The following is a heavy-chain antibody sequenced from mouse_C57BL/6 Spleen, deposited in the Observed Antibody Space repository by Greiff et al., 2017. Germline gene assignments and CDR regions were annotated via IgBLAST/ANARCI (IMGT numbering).Heavy chain of an antibody. V-gene: IGHV14-4*01. CDR2: IDPENGDT. Sequence: LVESGAELVRPGASVKLSCTASGFNIKDDYMHWVKQRPEQGLEWIGWIDPENGDTEYASKFQGKATITADTSSNTAYLQLSSLTSEDTAVYYCTLYYYGSSQGYWGQGTTLTVSS. D-gene: IGHD1-1*01. J-gene: IGHJ2*01. CDR1: GFNIKDDY. CDR3: TLYYYGSSQGY.